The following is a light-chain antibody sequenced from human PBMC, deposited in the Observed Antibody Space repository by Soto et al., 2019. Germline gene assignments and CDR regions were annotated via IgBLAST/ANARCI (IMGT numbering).Light chain of an antibody. Sequence: EIVLTQSPGTLSLSPGERATLSCRASQSVSSSYLAWYQQKPDQAPRLLIYGASSRATGIPDRFSGSGSGTDFTLTISRLEPEDFAVYYCQQYGSSFWTFGQGTKVEIK. V-gene: IGKV3-20*01. CDR3: QQYGSSFWT. CDR2: GAS. CDR1: QSVSSSY. J-gene: IGKJ1*01.